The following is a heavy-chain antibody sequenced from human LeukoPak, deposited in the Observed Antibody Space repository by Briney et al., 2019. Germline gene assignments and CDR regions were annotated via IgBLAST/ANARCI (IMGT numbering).Heavy chain of an antibody. V-gene: IGHV3-20*04. CDR2: INWNGGST. J-gene: IGHJ4*02. Sequence: GGSLRLSCAASGFTFDDYGMSWVRHAPGKGLEWVSGINWNGGSTGYADSVKGRFTISRDNAKNSLYLQMNSLRAEDTALYYCARDGGLPYYFDCWGQGTLVTVSS. D-gene: IGHD2-15*01. CDR3: ARDGGLPYYFDC. CDR1: GFTFDDYG.